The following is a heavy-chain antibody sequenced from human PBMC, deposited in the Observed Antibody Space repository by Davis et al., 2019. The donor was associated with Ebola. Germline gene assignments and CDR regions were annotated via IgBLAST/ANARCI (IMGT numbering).Heavy chain of an antibody. J-gene: IGHJ4*02. CDR1: GFTFSSYW. V-gene: IGHV3-74*01. D-gene: IGHD1-26*01. CDR3: ARDYSGSYYRYYFDY. CDR2: IKSDGSST. Sequence: PGGSLRLSCAASGFTFSSYWMHWVRQGPGKGLVWVSGIKSDGSSTRYADSVKGRFTISRDNAKNSLYLQMNSLRDEDTAVYYCARDYSGSYYRYYFDYWGQGTLVTVSS.